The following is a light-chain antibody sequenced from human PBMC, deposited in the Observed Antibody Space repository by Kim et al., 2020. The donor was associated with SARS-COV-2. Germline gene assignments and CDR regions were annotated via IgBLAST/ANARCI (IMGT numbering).Light chain of an antibody. CDR3: QTWGSGTVV. J-gene: IGLJ2*01. V-gene: IGLV4-69*01. CDR2: LYSDGRH. CDR1: NGQSTCA. Sequence: SFKHPCTLGNGQSTCAIAWYQQQPGKSPRYLMKLYSDGRHVKGDGIPDRLSGSSSGPQRYLTISSLQSEDEADYYCQTWGSGTVVFGGGTQLTVL.